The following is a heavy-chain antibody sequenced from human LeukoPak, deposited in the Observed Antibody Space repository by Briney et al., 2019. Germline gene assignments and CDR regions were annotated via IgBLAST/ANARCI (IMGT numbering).Heavy chain of an antibody. D-gene: IGHD3-3*01. Sequence: GGSLRLSCAASGFTSSSYWMSWVRQAPGKGLEWVANIKQDGSEKYYVDSVKGRFNISRDNAKNSLYLQMNSLRTDDTAVYYCARAGARLRFLEWVRPRIAFDIWGQGTMVTVSS. CDR2: IKQDGSEK. V-gene: IGHV3-7*01. CDR3: ARAGARLRFLEWVRPRIAFDI. J-gene: IGHJ3*02. CDR1: GFTSSSYW.